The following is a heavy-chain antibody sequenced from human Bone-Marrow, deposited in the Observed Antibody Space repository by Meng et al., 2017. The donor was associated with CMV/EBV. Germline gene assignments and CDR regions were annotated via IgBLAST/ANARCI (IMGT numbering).Heavy chain of an antibody. CDR2: INHSGST. J-gene: IGHJ4*02. Sequence: SETLSLTCAVYGGSFSGYYWSWIRQPPGKGLEWIGEINHSGSTNYNPSLKSRVTISVDTSKNQFSLKLSSVTAADTAVYYCARGRGWELDFWGQGTLVTVPS. V-gene: IGHV4-34*01. D-gene: IGHD1-26*01. CDR3: ARGRGWELDF. CDR1: GGSFSGYY.